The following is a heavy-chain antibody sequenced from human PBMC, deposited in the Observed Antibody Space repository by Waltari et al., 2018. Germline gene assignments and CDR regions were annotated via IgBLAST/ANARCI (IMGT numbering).Heavy chain of an antibody. J-gene: IGHJ4*02. CDR1: GGSISSGSYY. CDR3: AREGPATELYYFDY. V-gene: IGHV4-61*02. CDR2: IYTSGST. Sequence: QVQLQESGPGLVKPSQTLSLTCTVSGGSISSGSYYWSWIRQPAGKGLEWIGRIYTSGSTNYNPSLKSRVTISVDTSKNQFSLKLSSVTAADTAVYYCAREGPATELYYFDYWGQGTLVTVSS. D-gene: IGHD2-15*01.